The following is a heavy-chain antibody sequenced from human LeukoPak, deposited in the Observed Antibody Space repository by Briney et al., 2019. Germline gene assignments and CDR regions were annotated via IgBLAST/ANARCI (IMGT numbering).Heavy chain of an antibody. J-gene: IGHJ4*02. CDR2: IKQDGSEK. CDR1: GFRFSSYW. D-gene: IGHD6-13*01. V-gene: IGHV3-7*01. Sequence: GGSLRLSCAASGFRFSSYWMSWVRQAPGKGLEWVANIKQDGSEKDYVDSMKGRFTISRDNAKNSVYLQVNSLRAEDTAVYYCARIGYSSSSFDYWGQGTLVTVSS. CDR3: ARIGYSSSSFDY.